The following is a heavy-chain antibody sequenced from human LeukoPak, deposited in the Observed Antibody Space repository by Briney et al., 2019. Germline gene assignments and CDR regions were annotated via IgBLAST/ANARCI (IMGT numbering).Heavy chain of an antibody. CDR3: ASCSGWYLVDYFDY. CDR1: EFTFSSYA. V-gene: IGHV3-30-3*01. D-gene: IGHD6-19*01. CDR2: ISYDGSNK. Sequence: AGGSLRLSCAASEFTFSSYAMHWVRQAPGKGLEWVAVISYDGSNKYYADSVKGRFTISRDNSKNTLYLQMNSLRAEDTAVYYCASCSGWYLVDYFDYWGQGTLVTVSS. J-gene: IGHJ4*02.